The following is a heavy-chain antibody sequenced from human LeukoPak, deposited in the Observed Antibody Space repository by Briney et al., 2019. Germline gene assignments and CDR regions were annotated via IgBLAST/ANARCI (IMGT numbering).Heavy chain of an antibody. Sequence: SVKVSCKASGGTFSSYAISWVRQAPGQGLEWMGGIIPILGTANYAQKFQGRVTITTDESTSTAYMELSSLRSEDTAVYYCARIEYDSSGYYPPDYWGQGTLVTVSS. CDR1: GGTFSSYA. J-gene: IGHJ4*02. V-gene: IGHV1-69*05. CDR2: IIPILGTA. D-gene: IGHD3-22*01. CDR3: ARIEYDSSGYYPPDY.